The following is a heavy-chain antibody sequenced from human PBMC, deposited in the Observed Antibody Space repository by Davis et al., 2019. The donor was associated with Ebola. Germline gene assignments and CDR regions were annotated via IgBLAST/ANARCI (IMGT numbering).Heavy chain of an antibody. CDR3: ARGYCSGGSCYSMDY. CDR2: ISAYNGNT. Sequence: ASVKVSCKASGYTFTNYGISWVRQAPGQGLEWMGWISAYNGNTNYAQKLRGRVTMTTDTSTSTAYMELRSLRSDDTAVYYCARGYCSGGSCYSMDYWGQGTLVTVSS. J-gene: IGHJ4*02. D-gene: IGHD2-15*01. CDR1: GYTFTNYG. V-gene: IGHV1-18*01.